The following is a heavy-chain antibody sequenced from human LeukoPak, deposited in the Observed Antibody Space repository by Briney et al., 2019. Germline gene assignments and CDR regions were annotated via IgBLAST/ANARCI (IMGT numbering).Heavy chain of an antibody. CDR3: AELGITMIGGV. CDR2: ISSSGSTI. V-gene: IGHV3-48*03. CDR1: GFTFSSYE. D-gene: IGHD3-10*02. Sequence: GGSLRLSCVASGFTFSSYEMNWVRQAPGKGLEWVSYISSSGSTIYYVDSVKGRFTISRDNAKNSLYLQMNSLRAEDTAVYYCAELGITMIGGVWGKGTTVTISS. J-gene: IGHJ6*04.